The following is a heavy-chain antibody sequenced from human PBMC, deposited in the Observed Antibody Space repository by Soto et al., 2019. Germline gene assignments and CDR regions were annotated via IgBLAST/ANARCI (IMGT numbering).Heavy chain of an antibody. CDR3: ARLDDYGDTLGDY. J-gene: IGHJ4*02. V-gene: IGHV1-69*02. CDR1: GGTFSSYT. D-gene: IGHD4-17*01. CDR2: IIPILGIA. Sequence: QVQLVQSGAEVKKPGSSVKVSCKASGGTFSSYTISWVRQAPGQGLEWMGRIIPILGIANYAQKFQGRVTITADKSTSTAYMELSSLRSEDTAVYYCARLDDYGDTLGDYWGQGTLVTVSS.